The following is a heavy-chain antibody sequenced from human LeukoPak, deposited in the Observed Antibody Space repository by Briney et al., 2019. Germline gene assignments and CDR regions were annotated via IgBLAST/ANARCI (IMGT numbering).Heavy chain of an antibody. CDR3: ARVSGWYWFDQ. J-gene: IGHJ5*02. Sequence: PGGSLRLSCEGSGYTFSSYAMHWVRQAPEKGLEYVAAISSDGRITYFANFMKGRFTISRDNSKNTMYLQMGSLRTEDMAVYYCARVSGWYWFDQWGQGTLVTVSS. D-gene: IGHD6-19*01. CDR2: ISSDGRIT. V-gene: IGHV3-64*01. CDR1: GYTFSSYA.